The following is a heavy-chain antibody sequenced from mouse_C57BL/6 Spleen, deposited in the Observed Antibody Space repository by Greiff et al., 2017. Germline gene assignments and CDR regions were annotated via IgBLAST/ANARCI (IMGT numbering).Heavy chain of an antibody. D-gene: IGHD1-1*01. CDR3: ARGGYYGSSVFDY. V-gene: IGHV1-80*01. J-gene: IGHJ2*01. CDR1: GYAFSSYW. Sequence: VQLQQSGAELVKPGASVKISCKASGYAFSSYWMNWVKQRPGKGLEWIGQIYPGDGDTNYNGKFKGKATLTADKSSSTAYMQLSSLTSEDSAVYFCARGGYYGSSVFDYWGQGTTLTVSS. CDR2: IYPGDGDT.